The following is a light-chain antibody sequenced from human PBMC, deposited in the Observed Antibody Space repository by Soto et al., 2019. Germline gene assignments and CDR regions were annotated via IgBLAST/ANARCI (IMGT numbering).Light chain of an antibody. V-gene: IGKV3-20*01. Sequence: EIVLTQSPGTLSLSPGERATLSCRASQSVSSSYLAWYQQKPGQAPRLLIYGASSRATGIPDRFSGSGSGTDFTLTISRLEPEAFAVYYCQQYGSSPFSVGGGTKVEIK. CDR1: QSVSSSY. CDR3: QQYGSSPFS. J-gene: IGKJ4*01. CDR2: GAS.